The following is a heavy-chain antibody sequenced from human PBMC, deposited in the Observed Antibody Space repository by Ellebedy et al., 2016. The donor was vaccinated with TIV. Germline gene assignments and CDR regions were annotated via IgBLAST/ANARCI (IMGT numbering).Heavy chain of an antibody. D-gene: IGHD6-13*01. V-gene: IGHV4-31*11. CDR3: ARVGFRSSWAFDY. Sequence: LRLXCAVYGGSFSGYYWSWIRQHPGKGLEWIGYIYYSGSTYYNPSLKSRVTISVDTSKNQFSLKLSSVTAADTAVYYCARVGFRSSWAFDYWGQGTLVTVSS. J-gene: IGHJ4*02. CDR1: GGSFSGYY. CDR2: IYYSGST.